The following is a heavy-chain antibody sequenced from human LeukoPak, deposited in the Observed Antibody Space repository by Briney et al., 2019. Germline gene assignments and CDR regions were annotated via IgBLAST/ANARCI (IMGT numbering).Heavy chain of an antibody. V-gene: IGHV4-59*01. CDR1: GVSISSYY. CDR2: IYYSGST. J-gene: IGHJ4*02. Sequence: SETLSLTCTVSGVSISSYYWSWIRQPPGKGLEWIGYIYYSGSTNYNPSLKSRVTISVDTSKNQFSLKLSSVTAADTAVYHCARGKYHYDSRPVAGWYFDYWGQGTLVTVSS. CDR3: ARGKYHYDSRPVAGWYFDY. D-gene: IGHD3-22*01.